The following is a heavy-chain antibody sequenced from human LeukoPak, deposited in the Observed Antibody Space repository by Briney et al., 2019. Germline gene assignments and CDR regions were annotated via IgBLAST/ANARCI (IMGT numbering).Heavy chain of an antibody. Sequence: SVKVSCKASGGTFSSYAISWVRQAPGQGLEWMGGIIPIFGTANYAQKFQGRVTITTDESTSTAYMELSSLRSEDTAVYYCARGGAGEWLEGLDYYYYMDVWGKGPRSPSP. V-gene: IGHV1-69*05. D-gene: IGHD3-3*01. J-gene: IGHJ6*03. CDR1: GGTFSSYA. CDR2: IIPIFGTA. CDR3: ARGGAGEWLEGLDYYYYMDV.